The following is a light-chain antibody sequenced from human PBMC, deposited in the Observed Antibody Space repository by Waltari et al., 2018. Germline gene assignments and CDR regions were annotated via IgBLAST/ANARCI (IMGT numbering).Light chain of an antibody. CDR1: SSNIGSNY. Sequence: QSVLTQAPSASGTPGQRGIISCSGSSSNIGSNYVYWYQQFPGTAPKLLIYQNNQRPSGVPVRVSGAKSGTSASLAISGLRSEDEADYYCAAWDDSLGGPVFGGGTKLTVL. J-gene: IGLJ3*02. CDR3: AAWDDSLGGPV. V-gene: IGLV1-47*01. CDR2: QNN.